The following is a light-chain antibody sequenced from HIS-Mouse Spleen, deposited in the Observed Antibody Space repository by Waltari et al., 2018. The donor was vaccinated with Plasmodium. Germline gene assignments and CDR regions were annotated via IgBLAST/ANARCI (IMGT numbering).Light chain of an antibody. Sequence: DIVMTQAPLSLLVAPGEPASISCRSSPSLLHSNGYNYLDWYLQKPGQSPQLLIYLGSNRASGVPDRFSGSGSGTDFTLKISRVEAEDVGVYYCMQALQTPRYTFGQGTKLEIK. CDR1: PSLLHSNGYNY. J-gene: IGKJ2*01. CDR3: MQALQTPRYT. V-gene: IGKV2-28*01. CDR2: LGS.